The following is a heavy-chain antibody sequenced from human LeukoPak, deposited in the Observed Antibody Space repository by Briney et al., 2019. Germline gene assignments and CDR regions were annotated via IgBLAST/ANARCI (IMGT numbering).Heavy chain of an antibody. J-gene: IGHJ3*02. V-gene: IGHV4-39*01. Sequence: GSLRLSCAASGFTFSSYAMSWVRQPPGKGLEWIGSIYYSGSTYYNPSLKSRVAISVDTSKNQFSLKLSSVTAADTAVYYCARQTYCSGGSCHNDAFDIWGQGTMVTVSS. CDR3: ARQTYCSGGSCHNDAFDI. CDR2: IYYSGST. CDR1: GFTFSSYA. D-gene: IGHD2-15*01.